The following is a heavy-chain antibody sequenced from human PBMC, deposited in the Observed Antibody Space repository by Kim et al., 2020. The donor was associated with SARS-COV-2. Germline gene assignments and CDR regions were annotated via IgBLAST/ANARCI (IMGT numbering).Heavy chain of an antibody. V-gene: IGHV3-21*01. Sequence: IYYADSVKGRFTISRDNAKNSLYLQMNSLRAEDTAVYYCARDPGDDAFDIWGQGTMVTVSS. D-gene: IGHD3-10*01. CDR3: ARDPGDDAFDI. CDR2: I. J-gene: IGHJ3*02.